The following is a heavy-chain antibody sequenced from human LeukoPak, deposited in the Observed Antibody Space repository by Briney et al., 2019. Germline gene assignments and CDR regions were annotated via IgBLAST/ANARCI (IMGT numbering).Heavy chain of an antibody. D-gene: IGHD3-22*01. Sequence: PGGSLRLSCAASGFTVSSNYVSWVRQAPGKGLEWVSVIYSGGSTYYADSVKGRFTISRDNSKNTLYLQMNSLRAEDTAVYYCAREFEYYYDSSGQQDAFDIWGQGTMVTVSS. V-gene: IGHV3-53*01. CDR3: AREFEYYYDSSGQQDAFDI. CDR1: GFTVSSNY. J-gene: IGHJ3*02. CDR2: IYSGGST.